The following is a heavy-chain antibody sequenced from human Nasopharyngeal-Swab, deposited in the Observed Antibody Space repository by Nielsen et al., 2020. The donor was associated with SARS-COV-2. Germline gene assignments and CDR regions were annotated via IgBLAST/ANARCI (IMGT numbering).Heavy chain of an antibody. D-gene: IGHD6-19*01. V-gene: IGHV2-5*02. Sequence: SGPTLVKPTQTLTLTCTFSGFSLSTSGVGVGWIRQPPGKALEWLALIYWDDDKRYSPSLKSRLTITKDTSKNQVVLTMTNMDPVDTATYYCARSYSSGWYGGYFDYWGQGTLVTVSS. CDR3: ARSYSSGWYGGYFDY. J-gene: IGHJ4*02. CDR1: GFSLSTSGVG. CDR2: IYWDDDK.